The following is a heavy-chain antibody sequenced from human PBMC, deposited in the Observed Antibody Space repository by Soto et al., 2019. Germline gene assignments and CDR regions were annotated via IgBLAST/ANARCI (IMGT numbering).Heavy chain of an antibody. V-gene: IGHV1-8*01. J-gene: IGHJ3*02. CDR2: MNPNSGKT. Sequence: ASVKVSCKTSGYSFTSYDINWVRQATGQGLEWLGWMNPNSGKTGYAQNFQGRITMTRNTSINTAYLELSNLRFDDTAVYYYTSDFGDYASRAFDTWGQGTMVTVSS. D-gene: IGHD4-17*01. CDR3: TSDFGDYASRAFDT. CDR1: GYSFTSYD.